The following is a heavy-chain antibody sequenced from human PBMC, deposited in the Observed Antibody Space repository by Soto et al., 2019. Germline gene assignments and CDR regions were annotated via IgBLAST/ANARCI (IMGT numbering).Heavy chain of an antibody. D-gene: IGHD2-15*01. Sequence: GASVKVSCKASGYTFTGYYMHWVRQAPGQGLEWMGWINPNSGNTKYAQEVQGRVTLTTDTSTSTAYMELRSLRSDDTAVYYCARVSSSIVVVPDYGMDVWGQGTTVTVSS. J-gene: IGHJ6*02. CDR1: GYTFTGYY. V-gene: IGHV1-2*02. CDR2: INPNSGNT. CDR3: ARVSSSIVVVPDYGMDV.